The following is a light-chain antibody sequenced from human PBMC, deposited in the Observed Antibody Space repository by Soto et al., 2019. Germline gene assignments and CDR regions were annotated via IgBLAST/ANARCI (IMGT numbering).Light chain of an antibody. J-gene: IGKJ2*01. Sequence: EIVMTQSPATLSVPPGERATLSCRASQSVSTKLAWYQQKPGQPSRLLIYGASTRDTGIPARFSGSGSGTECTLTISSLQSEDFAVYFCQQYNNGYTFGQGTKLEIK. CDR1: QSVSTK. CDR3: QQYNNGYT. V-gene: IGKV3-15*01. CDR2: GAS.